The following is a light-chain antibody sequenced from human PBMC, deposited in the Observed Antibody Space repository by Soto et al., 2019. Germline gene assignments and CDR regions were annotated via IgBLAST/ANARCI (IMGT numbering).Light chain of an antibody. V-gene: IGLV1-40*01. CDR1: SSNIGAGYD. CDR2: SNN. Sequence: QSVLTQPPSVSGAPGQRVTISCTGTSSNIGAGYDVHWYQQLPGKAPTLLIYSNNDRPSGVPDRFSGSKSGTSASLAITGLQADDEADYYCHSNDSSLSAVVFGGGTKLTVL. J-gene: IGLJ3*02. CDR3: HSNDSSLSAVV.